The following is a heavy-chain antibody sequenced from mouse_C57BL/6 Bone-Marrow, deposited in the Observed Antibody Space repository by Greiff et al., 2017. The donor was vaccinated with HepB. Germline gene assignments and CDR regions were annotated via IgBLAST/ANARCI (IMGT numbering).Heavy chain of an antibody. J-gene: IGHJ1*03. V-gene: IGHV1-64*01. D-gene: IGHD1-1*01. CDR2: IHPNSGST. Sequence: QVHVKQPGAELVKPGASVKLSCKASGYTFTSYWMHWVKQRPGQGLEWIGMIHPNSGSTNYNEKFKSKATLTVDKSSSTAYMQLSSLTSEDSAVYYCSSNYGSRDWYFDVGGTGTTVTVSS. CDR3: SSNYGSRDWYFDV. CDR1: GYTFTSYW.